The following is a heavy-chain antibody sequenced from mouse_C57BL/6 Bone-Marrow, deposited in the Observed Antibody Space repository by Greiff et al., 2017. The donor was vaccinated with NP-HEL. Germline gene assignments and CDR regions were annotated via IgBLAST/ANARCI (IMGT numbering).Heavy chain of an antibody. V-gene: IGHV5-9-1*02. CDR1: GFTFSSYA. Sequence: EVMLVESGEGLVKPGGSLKLSCAASGFTFSSYAMSWVRQTPEKRLEWVAYISSGGDYIYYADTVKGRFTISRDNARNTRYLQMSSLKSEDTAMYYCTRRSLTRTGAYWGQGTLVTVSA. J-gene: IGHJ3*01. CDR2: ISSGGDYI. CDR3: TRRSLTRTGAY. D-gene: IGHD4-1*01.